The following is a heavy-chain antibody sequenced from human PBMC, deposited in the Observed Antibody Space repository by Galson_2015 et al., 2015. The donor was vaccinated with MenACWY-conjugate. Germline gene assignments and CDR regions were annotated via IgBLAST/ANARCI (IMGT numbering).Heavy chain of an antibody. D-gene: IGHD1-14*01. V-gene: IGHV3-15*07. Sequence: SLRLSCAASGFTFSSYVMNWVRQAPGKGLEWVSGIKSKTDDGTTDYAAPVKGRFTISRDDSKNTLYLQMNNLKTEDTAVYYCITPLTPEYPTDYWGQGTLVTVSS. J-gene: IGHJ4*02. CDR3: ITPLTPEYPTDY. CDR2: IKSKTDDGTT. CDR1: GFTFSSYV.